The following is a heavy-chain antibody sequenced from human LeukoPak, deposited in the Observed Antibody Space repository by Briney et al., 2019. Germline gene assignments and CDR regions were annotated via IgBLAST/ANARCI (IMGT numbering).Heavy chain of an antibody. CDR2: ISAYNGNT. J-gene: IGHJ6*02. CDR3: ARDSVVVVPAATMSNYYGMDV. Sequence: ASVKVSCKASGYTFTSYGISWVRQAPGQGLEWMGWISAYNGNTNYAQKLQGRVTMTTDTSTSTAYMELRSPRSDDTAVYYCARDSVVVVPAATMSNYYGMDVWGQGTTVTVSS. CDR1: GYTFTSYG. D-gene: IGHD2-2*01. V-gene: IGHV1-18*01.